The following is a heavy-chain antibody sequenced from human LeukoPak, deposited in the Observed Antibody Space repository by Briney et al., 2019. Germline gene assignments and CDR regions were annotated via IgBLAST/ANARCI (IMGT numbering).Heavy chain of an antibody. CDR1: GYTVTGHY. V-gene: IGHV1-2*02. CDR3: ARAYEYGWFDP. CDR2: INPKTGDT. Sequence: ASVKVSCKASGYTVTGHYLHWVRQAPGQGPEWMGWINPKTGDTTYAQKFQGRATMTWDTSITTAYMELSSLRSDDTAIYYCARAYEYGWFDPWGQGTQVTVSS. D-gene: IGHD4/OR15-4a*01. J-gene: IGHJ5*02.